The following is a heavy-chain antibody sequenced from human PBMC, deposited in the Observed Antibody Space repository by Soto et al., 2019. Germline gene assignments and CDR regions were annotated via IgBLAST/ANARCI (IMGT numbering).Heavy chain of an antibody. J-gene: IGHJ6*02. Sequence: ASVKVSCRASGGTFSSYAISWVRQAPGQGLEWMGGIIPIFGTANYAQKFQGRVTITADESTSTAYMELSSLRSEDTAVYYCARTASERTYSSSWYHHYYYYYGMDVWGQGTTVTVSS. CDR2: IIPIFGTA. D-gene: IGHD6-13*01. CDR3: ARTASERTYSSSWYHHYYYYYGMDV. CDR1: GGTFSSYA. V-gene: IGHV1-69*13.